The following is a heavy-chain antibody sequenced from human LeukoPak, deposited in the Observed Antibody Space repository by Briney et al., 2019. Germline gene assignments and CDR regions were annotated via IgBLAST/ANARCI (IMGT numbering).Heavy chain of an antibody. CDR1: GYSISSGYY. J-gene: IGHJ5*02. Sequence: SETLSLTCTVSGYSISSGYYWGWIRQPPGKGLEWIGSIYHSGSTYYNPSLKSRVTISVDTSKNQFSRKLSSVTAADTAVYYCARGGEIGWFDPWGQGTLVTVSS. CDR2: IYHSGST. V-gene: IGHV4-38-2*02. D-gene: IGHD5-24*01. CDR3: ARGGEIGWFDP.